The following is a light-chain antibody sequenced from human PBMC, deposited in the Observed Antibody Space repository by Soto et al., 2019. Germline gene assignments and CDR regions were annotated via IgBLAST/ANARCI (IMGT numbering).Light chain of an antibody. J-gene: IGLJ1*01. V-gene: IGLV2-8*01. Sequence: QSVLTQPPSASGSPGQSVTISCTGTSSDVGGYNYVSWYQHHPGNAPKLMIYEVNKRTSGVPDRFSGSKSGNTASLTVSGLQAEYEADYYCSSYAGSNTPYVFGTGTKVTVL. CDR1: SSDVGGYNY. CDR2: EVN. CDR3: SSYAGSNTPYV.